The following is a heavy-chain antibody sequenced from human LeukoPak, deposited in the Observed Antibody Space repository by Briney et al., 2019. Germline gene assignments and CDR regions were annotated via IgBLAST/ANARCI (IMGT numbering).Heavy chain of an antibody. Sequence: GGSLSLSCAASGFTFSSYAMSWVRQAPGKGLEWVSAISGSGGSTYYADSVKGRFTISRDNSKNTLYLQMNSLRAEDTAVYYCAKAVHYDFWSGYYYGMDVWGQGTTVTVSS. V-gene: IGHV3-23*01. CDR2: ISGSGGST. J-gene: IGHJ6*02. D-gene: IGHD3-3*01. CDR1: GFTFSSYA. CDR3: AKAVHYDFWSGYYYGMDV.